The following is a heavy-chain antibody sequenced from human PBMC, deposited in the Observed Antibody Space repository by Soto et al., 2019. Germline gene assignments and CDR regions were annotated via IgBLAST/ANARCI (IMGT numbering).Heavy chain of an antibody. J-gene: IGHJ4*02. D-gene: IGHD3-16*01. Sequence: EVQLVESGGGLVQPGGSLRLSCAASGFTFSTYWMTWVRRPPGKGLEWVANLDQDGSERYYVDSVRGRSTISRDNAKNSLYLQMNSLRAKDTAVYYCVCGGNFFVYWGQGTLVTVSP. V-gene: IGHV3-7*01. CDR2: LDQDGSER. CDR3: VCGGNFFVY. CDR1: GFTFSTYW.